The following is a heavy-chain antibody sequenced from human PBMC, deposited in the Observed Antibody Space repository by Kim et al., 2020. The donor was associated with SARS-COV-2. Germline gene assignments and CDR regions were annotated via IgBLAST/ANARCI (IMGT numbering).Heavy chain of an antibody. D-gene: IGHD3-10*01. CDR1: GFTVSSNY. J-gene: IGHJ6*02. Sequence: GGSLRLSCAASGFTVSSNYMSWVRQAPGKGLEWVSVIYSGDSTYYADSVKGRFTISRHNSKNTLYLQMNSLRAEDTAVYYCARRDRITMVRGVFGVDVWGQGTTVTVSS. CDR2: IYSGDST. V-gene: IGHV3-53*04. CDR3: ARRDRITMVRGVFGVDV.